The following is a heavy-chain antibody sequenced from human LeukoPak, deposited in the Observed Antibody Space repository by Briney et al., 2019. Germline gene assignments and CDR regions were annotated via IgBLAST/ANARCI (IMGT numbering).Heavy chain of an antibody. J-gene: IGHJ5*02. CDR3: ARGRGYYDSSGYYSDYNWFDP. CDR1: GYTFTSYD. V-gene: IGHV1-18*01. D-gene: IGHD3-22*01. CDR2: ISAYNGNT. Sequence: ASVKVSCKASGYTFTSYDINWARQAPGQGLEWMGWISAYNGNTNYAQKLQGRVTMTTDTSTSTAYMELRSLRSDDTAVYYCARGRGYYDSSGYYSDYNWFDPWGQGTLVTVSS.